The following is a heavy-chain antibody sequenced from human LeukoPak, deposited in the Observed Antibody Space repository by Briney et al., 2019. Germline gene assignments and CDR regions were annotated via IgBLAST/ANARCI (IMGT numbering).Heavy chain of an antibody. CDR2: INAGNGNT. D-gene: IGHD2-2*01. J-gene: IGHJ5*02. Sequence: GASVKVSCKASGYTFTSYAMRWVRQAPGQRLEWMGWINAGNGNTKYSQKFQGRVTITRDTSTSTVYMELSSLRSEDTAVYYCARDRCSSTSCYVEGPSDSYNWFDPWGQGTLVTVSS. V-gene: IGHV1-3*01. CDR1: GYTFTSYA. CDR3: ARDRCSSTSCYVEGPSDSYNWFDP.